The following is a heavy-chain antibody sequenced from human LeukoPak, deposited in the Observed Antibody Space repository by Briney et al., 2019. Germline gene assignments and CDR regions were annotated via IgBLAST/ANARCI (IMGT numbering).Heavy chain of an antibody. CDR1: GFTFSSYS. D-gene: IGHD1-26*01. CDR3: ARRRVGAANWFDP. CDR2: ISSSSSYI. V-gene: IGHV3-21*01. J-gene: IGHJ5*02. Sequence: GGSLRLSCAASGFTFSSYSMNWVRQAPGKGLEWVSSISSSSSYIYYAESVKGRFTISRDNARNSLYLQMNSLRAEDTAVYYCARRRVGAANWFDPWGQGTLVTVSS.